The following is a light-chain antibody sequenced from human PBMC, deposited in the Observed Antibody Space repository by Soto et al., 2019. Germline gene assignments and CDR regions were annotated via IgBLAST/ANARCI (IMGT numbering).Light chain of an antibody. CDR3: QQYGSSPGLFT. V-gene: IGKV3-20*01. CDR2: GAS. Sequence: EIVLTQSPGTLSLSPGERATLSCRASQSVSSSYFAWYQQKPGQAPRLLIYGASSRATGIPDRFSGSGSGTDFTLTISRLEPEDFALYYCQQYGSSPGLFTFGPGTKVDIK. J-gene: IGKJ3*01. CDR1: QSVSSSY.